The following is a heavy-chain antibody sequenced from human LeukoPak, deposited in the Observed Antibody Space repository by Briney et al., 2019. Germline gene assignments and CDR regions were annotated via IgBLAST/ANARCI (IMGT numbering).Heavy chain of an antibody. D-gene: IGHD7-27*01. J-gene: IGHJ4*02. CDR1: GGSISSYY. Sequence: SETLSLTCTVSGGSISSYYWSWIRQPPGKGLEWIGYIYYSGSTNYNPSLKSRVTISVDTSKNQFSLKLSSVTAADTAVYYCARDGDLSPFDYWGQGTLVTVSS. CDR3: ARDGDLSPFDY. V-gene: IGHV4-59*12. CDR2: IYYSGST.